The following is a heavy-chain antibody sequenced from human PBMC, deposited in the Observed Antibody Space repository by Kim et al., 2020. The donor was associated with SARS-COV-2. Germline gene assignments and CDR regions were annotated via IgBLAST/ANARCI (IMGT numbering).Heavy chain of an antibody. V-gene: IGHV3-53*01. D-gene: IGHD5-12*01. CDR2: IYSGGST. Sequence: GGSLRLSCAASGFTVSSNYMSWVRQAPGKGLEWVSVIYSGGSTYYADSVKGRFTISRDKSKNTLYLQMNSLRAEDTAVYYCARDEREGRIGYRDGYNFRGFGWYFDLWGRGTLVTVSS. CDR1: GFTVSSNY. CDR3: ARDEREGRIGYRDGYNFRGFGWYFDL. J-gene: IGHJ2*01.